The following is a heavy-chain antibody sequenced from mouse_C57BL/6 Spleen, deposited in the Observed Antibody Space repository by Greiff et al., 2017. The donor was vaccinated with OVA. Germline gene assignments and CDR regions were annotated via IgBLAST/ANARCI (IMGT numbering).Heavy chain of an antibody. CDR1: GYAFTNYL. D-gene: IGHD2-3*01. CDR3: ARGGLLHWYFDV. V-gene: IGHV1-54*01. Sequence: QVQLQQSGAELVRPGTSVKVSCKASGYAFTNYLIEWVKQRPGQGLEWIGVINPGSGGTNYNEKFKGKATLTADKSSSTAYMQLSSLTSEDSAVYFCARGGLLHWYFDVWGTGTTVTVSS. CDR2: INPGSGGT. J-gene: IGHJ1*03.